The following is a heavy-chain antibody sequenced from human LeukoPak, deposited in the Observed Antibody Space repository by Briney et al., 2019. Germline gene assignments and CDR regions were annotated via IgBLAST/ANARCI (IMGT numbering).Heavy chain of an antibody. CDR1: GGSISSYY. V-gene: IGHV4-59*01. J-gene: IGHJ5*02. D-gene: IGHD4-17*01. CDR2: IYYSGST. CDR3: ARDDYGDYFDP. Sequence: SETLSLTCTVSGGSISSYYWSWLRQPPGKGLEWIGYIYYSGSTNYNPSLKSRVTISVDTSKNQFSLKLSSVTAADTAVYYCARDDYGDYFDPWGQGTLVTVSS.